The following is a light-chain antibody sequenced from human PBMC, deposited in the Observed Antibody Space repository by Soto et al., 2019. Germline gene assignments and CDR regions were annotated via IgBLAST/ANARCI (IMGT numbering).Light chain of an antibody. CDR1: QSVSSSY. CDR2: GAS. J-gene: IGKJ1*01. Sequence: ENVLTQSPDTLSFSQGERATLSCRASQSVSSSYLAWYQQKPGQAPRLLIYGASSRATGIPDRFSGGGSGTDFSLTINRLEPEDFAVYYCQQYGISPRTFGQGTKVDIK. V-gene: IGKV3-20*01. CDR3: QQYGISPRT.